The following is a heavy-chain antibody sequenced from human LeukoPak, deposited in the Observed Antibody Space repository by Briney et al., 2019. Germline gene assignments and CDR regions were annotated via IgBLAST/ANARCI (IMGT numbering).Heavy chain of an antibody. CDR2: IYHSGST. J-gene: IGHJ4*02. D-gene: IGHD5-12*01. CDR1: GGSISSSNW. CDR3: ARGRGGYSGYAEGPFDY. Sequence: PSETLSLTCAVSGGSISSSNWCSWVRQPPGKGLEWIGEIYHSGSTNYNPSLKSRVTISVDKSKNQFSLKLSSVTAADTAVYYCARGRGGYSGYAEGPFDYWGQGTLVTVPS. V-gene: IGHV4-4*02.